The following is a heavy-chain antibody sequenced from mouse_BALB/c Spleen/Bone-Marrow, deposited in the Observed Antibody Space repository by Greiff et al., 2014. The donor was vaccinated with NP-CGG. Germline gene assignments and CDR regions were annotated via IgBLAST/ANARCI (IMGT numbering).Heavy chain of an antibody. J-gene: IGHJ2*01. D-gene: IGHD3-3*01. V-gene: IGHV1-54*01. CDR1: GYAFTNYL. CDR2: INPGSGGT. Sequence: QVQLQQSGAELVRPGTSVKVSCKASGYAFTNYLIEWVKQRPGQGLEWIGMINPGSGGTNYNEKFKGRATLTADKSSSTAYMQRSSLTSDDSAVYFCARRDGSYFDDWGQGTTLTVSS. CDR3: ARRDGSYFDD.